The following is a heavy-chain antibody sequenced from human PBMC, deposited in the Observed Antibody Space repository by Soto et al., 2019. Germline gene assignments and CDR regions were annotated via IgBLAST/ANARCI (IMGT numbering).Heavy chain of an antibody. V-gene: IGHV4-4*07. J-gene: IGHJ6*02. CDR1: GGSISSYY. D-gene: IGHD6-6*01. CDR2: IYTSGST. CDR3: ARGGIAARPGGDYYYGMDV. Sequence: SETLSLTCTVSGGSISSYYWSWIRQPAGKGLEWIGRIYTSGSTNYNPSLKSRVTISRDNAKNSLYLQMNSLGAEDTAVYYCARGGIAARPGGDYYYGMDVWGQGTTVTVSS.